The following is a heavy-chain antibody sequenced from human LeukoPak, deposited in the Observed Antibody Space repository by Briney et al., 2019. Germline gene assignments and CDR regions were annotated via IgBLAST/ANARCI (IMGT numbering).Heavy chain of an antibody. Sequence: PGGSLRLSCAASGFTFSSYAMHWVRQAPGKGLEYVSAISSNGGSTYYADSAKGRFTISRDNSKNTLYLQMGSLRGEDMAVYYCARVAVAGHFDYWGQGTLVTVSS. CDR3: ARVAVAGHFDY. V-gene: IGHV3-64*02. D-gene: IGHD6-19*01. CDR2: ISSNGGST. CDR1: GFTFSSYA. J-gene: IGHJ4*02.